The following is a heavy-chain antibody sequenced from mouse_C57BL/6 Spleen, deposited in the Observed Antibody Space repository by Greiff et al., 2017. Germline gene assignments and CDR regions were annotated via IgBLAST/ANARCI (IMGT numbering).Heavy chain of an antibody. CDR3: ARDLRQGYFEV. CDR2: INPNNGGT. V-gene: IGHV1-18*01. CDR1: GYTFTDYN. Sequence: EVKLLESGPELVKPGASVKIPCKASGYTFTDYNMDWVKQSHGKSLEWIGDINPNNGGTIYNQKFKGKDTLTVDKSSSTAYMGLRSLTSEDTAVYYCARDLRQGYFEVWGTGTTVTVSS. D-gene: IGHD2-12*01. J-gene: IGHJ1*03.